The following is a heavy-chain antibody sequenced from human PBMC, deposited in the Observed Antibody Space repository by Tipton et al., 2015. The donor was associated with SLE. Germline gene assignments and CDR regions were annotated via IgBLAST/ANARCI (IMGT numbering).Heavy chain of an antibody. D-gene: IGHD3-22*01. CDR1: GFTFSSYG. CDR2: IRYDGSNK. CDR3: AKDLEGYYYDSSGIDY. V-gene: IGHV3-30*02. J-gene: IGHJ4*02. Sequence: SLRLSCAASGFTFSSYGMHWVRQAPGKGLEWVAFIRYDGSNKYYADSVKGRFTISRDSSKNTLYLQMNSLRAEDTAVYYCAKDLEGYYYDSSGIDYWGQGTLVTVSS.